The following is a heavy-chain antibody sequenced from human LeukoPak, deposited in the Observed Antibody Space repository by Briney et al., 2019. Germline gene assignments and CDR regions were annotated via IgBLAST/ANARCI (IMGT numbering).Heavy chain of an antibody. Sequence: GGSLRLSCAASGFTLSSYWMNWLRQGPRKGLGWGSRINSDGSTTSYADSVKGRFTISRDNAKNTLYLKMDSLRAQDTAVYYFRGGPYSGWATYYIDYWGQGTLVTVSS. CDR3: RGGPYSGWATYYIDY. D-gene: IGHD3-10*01. J-gene: IGHJ4*02. V-gene: IGHV3-74*01. CDR2: INSDGSTT. CDR1: GFTLSSYW.